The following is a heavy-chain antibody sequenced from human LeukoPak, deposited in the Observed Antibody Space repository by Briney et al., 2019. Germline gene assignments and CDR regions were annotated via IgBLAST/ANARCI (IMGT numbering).Heavy chain of an antibody. D-gene: IGHD2-21*02. CDR2: INPNSGGT. CDR3: ARDRADYYWVGIDY. Sequence: ASVKVSCKASGYTFTGYYMHWVRQAPGQGLEWMGWINPNSGGTNYAQKFQGRVTMTRDTSISTAYMELSRLRSDDTAVYYCARDRADYYWVGIDYWGQGTLVTISS. V-gene: IGHV1-2*02. CDR1: GYTFTGYY. J-gene: IGHJ4*02.